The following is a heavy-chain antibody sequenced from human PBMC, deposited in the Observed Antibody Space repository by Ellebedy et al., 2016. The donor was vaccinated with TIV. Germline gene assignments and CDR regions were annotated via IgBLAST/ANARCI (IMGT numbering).Heavy chain of an antibody. CDR3: ARVMAGNTPYY. Sequence: ASVKVSXXASGYTFTTHGITWLRQAPGQGLEWMGWLGNNNGNTRYTQKFQGRVTLTTDTSTSTAYMGLGSLRSDDTAVYYCARVMAGNTPYYWGQGTLVIVSS. CDR2: LGNNNGNT. V-gene: IGHV1-18*01. CDR1: GYTFTTHG. J-gene: IGHJ4*02. D-gene: IGHD6-19*01.